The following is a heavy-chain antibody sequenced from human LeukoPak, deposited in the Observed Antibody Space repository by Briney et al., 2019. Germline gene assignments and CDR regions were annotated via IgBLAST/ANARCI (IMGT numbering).Heavy chain of an antibody. Sequence: SETLSLTCTVSGYSISSGFYWGWIRQPPGKGLEWIGCTSHSGNTCYSPSLKSRVTISVDTSKNQFSLRLSSVTAADTAVYYCARPGMSGAFDIWGQGTMVTVSS. CDR2: TSHSGNT. V-gene: IGHV4-38-2*02. J-gene: IGHJ3*02. CDR1: GYSISSGFY. CDR3: ARPGMSGAFDI.